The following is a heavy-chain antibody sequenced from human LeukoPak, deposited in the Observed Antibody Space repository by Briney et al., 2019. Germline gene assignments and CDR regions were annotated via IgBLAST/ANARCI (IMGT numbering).Heavy chain of an antibody. D-gene: IGHD3-16*01. Sequence: GGSLRLSCAASGFTFSSHGMHWVRQAPGKGLEGVAVIWYDGSDKYYADSVKGRFTISRDNSKNTLYLQMTSLRADDTAVYYFARDRVLHYFDYWGQGALVTVSS. CDR1: GFTFSSHG. CDR3: ARDRVLHYFDY. V-gene: IGHV3-33*01. J-gene: IGHJ4*02. CDR2: IWYDGSDK.